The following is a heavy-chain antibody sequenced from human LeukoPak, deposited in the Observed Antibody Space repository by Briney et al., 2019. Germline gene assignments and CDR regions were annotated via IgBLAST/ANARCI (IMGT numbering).Heavy chain of an antibody. V-gene: IGHV3-30-3*01. CDR1: GFTFSSYA. CDR2: ISYDGSNK. CDR3: ARATEGFDY. D-gene: IGHD5-12*01. J-gene: IGHJ4*02. Sequence: GGSLRLSCAASGFTFSSYAMHRVRQAPGKGLEWVAVISYDGSNKYYADSVKGRFTISRDNSKNTLYLQMNSLRAEDTAVYYCARATEGFDYWGQGTLVTVSS.